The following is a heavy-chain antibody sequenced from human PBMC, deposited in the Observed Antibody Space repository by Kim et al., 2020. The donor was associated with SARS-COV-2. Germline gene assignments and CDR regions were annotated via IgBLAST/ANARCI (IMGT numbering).Heavy chain of an antibody. D-gene: IGHD6-19*01. Sequence: GGSLRLSCAASGFTFDDYAIHWVRQVPGKGLEWVSLISRDGGEIKYADSVKGRFTISRDNSKKSVHLQMNSLRSEDTALYYCARGEQWLIKNWGQGTQVTVST. CDR2: ISRDGGEI. V-gene: IGHV3-43*02. J-gene: IGHJ4*02. CDR1: GFTFDDYA. CDR3: ARGEQWLIKN.